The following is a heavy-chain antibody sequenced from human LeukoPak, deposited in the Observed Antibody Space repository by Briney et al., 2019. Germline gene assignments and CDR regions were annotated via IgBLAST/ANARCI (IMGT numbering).Heavy chain of an antibody. V-gene: IGHV3-23*01. CDR1: GFTFSSYA. CDR3: AKHMTFMDTAMLR. D-gene: IGHD5-18*01. J-gene: IGHJ4*02. Sequence: QPGGSLRLSSAASGFTFSSYAMSWVRQAPGKGLEWVSAISGSGGSTYYADSVKGRFTISRDNSKNTLYLQMNSLRAEDTAVYYCAKHMTFMDTAMLRWGQGTLVTVSS. CDR2: ISGSGGST.